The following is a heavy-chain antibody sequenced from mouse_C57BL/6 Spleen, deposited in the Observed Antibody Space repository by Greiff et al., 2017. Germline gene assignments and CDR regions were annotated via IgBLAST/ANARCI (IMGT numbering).Heavy chain of an antibody. Sequence: VQLQQPGAELVKPGASVKMSCKASGYTFTSYWITWVKQRPGQGLEWIGDIYPGSGSTNYNEKFKSKATLTVDTSSSTAYMQLSSLTSEDSAVYYCARGIYYGSSYPSWYFDVWGTGTTVTVSS. CDR3: ARGIYYGSSYPSWYFDV. V-gene: IGHV1-55*01. CDR1: GYTFTSYW. J-gene: IGHJ1*03. CDR2: IYPGSGST. D-gene: IGHD1-1*01.